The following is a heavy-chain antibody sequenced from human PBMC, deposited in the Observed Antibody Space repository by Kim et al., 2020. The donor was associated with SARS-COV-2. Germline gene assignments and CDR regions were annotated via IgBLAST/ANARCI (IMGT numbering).Heavy chain of an antibody. V-gene: IGHV7-4-1*02. CDR3: ARGNNYDFWSGYLVGGMDV. J-gene: IGHJ6*02. D-gene: IGHD3-3*01. CDR1: GYTFTSYA. Sequence: ASVKVSCKASGYTFTSYAMNWVRQAPGQGLEWMGWINTNTGNPTYAQGFTGRFVFSLDTSVSTAYLQISSLKAEDTAVYYCARGNNYDFWSGYLVGGMDVWGQGTTVTVSS. CDR2: INTNTGNP.